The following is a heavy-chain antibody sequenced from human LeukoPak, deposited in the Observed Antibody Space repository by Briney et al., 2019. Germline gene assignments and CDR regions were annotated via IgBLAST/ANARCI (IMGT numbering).Heavy chain of an antibody. CDR3: AKDSSSGTYFDY. D-gene: IGHD1-26*01. Sequence: GGSLRLSCAVSGFTFSTYDMSWVRQAPGKGLEWVSAISGSGGSTYYADSVKGRFTISRDNSRNTLYLQLKSLRAEDTAVYYCAKDSSSGTYFDYWGQGTLVTVSS. J-gene: IGHJ4*02. V-gene: IGHV3-23*01. CDR2: ISGSGGST. CDR1: GFTFSTYD.